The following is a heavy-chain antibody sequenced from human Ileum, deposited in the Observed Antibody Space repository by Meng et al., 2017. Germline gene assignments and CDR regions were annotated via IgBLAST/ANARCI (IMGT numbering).Heavy chain of an antibody. CDR2: IHHSGST. CDR1: GGSNSISDW. J-gene: IGHJ4*02. D-gene: IGHD1-26*01. V-gene: IGHV4-4*02. CDR3: AREWSGSYRHFDY. Sequence: QVTLHEWGPGLLKPSGHLSLHCAVSGGSNSISDWWSWVRQPPGKGLEWIGEIHHSGSTNYNPSLKSRVTISVDKSKNQLSLKLNSVTAADTAVYYCAREWSGSYRHFDYWGQGTLVTVSS.